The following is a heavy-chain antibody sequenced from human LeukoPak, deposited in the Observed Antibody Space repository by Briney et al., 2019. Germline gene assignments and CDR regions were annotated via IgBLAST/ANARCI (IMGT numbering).Heavy chain of an antibody. D-gene: IGHD1-26*01. J-gene: IGHJ3*02. CDR1: GGSFSGYY. CDR2: INHSGST. CDR3: ARGREGRSGAFDI. Sequence: SETLSLTCAVYGGSFSGYYWSWIRQPPGKGLEWIGEINHSGSTNYNPSLKSRVTIPVDTSKNQFSLKLSSVTAADTAVYYCARGREGRSGAFDIWGQGTVVTVSS. V-gene: IGHV4-34*01.